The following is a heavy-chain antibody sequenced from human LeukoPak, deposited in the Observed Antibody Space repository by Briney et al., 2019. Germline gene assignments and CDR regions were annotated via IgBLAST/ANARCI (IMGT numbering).Heavy chain of an antibody. CDR2: ISSSSSYI. J-gene: IGHJ4*02. D-gene: IGHD3-3*01. V-gene: IGHV3-21*01. CDR1: GFTFSSYS. Sequence: GGSLRLSCAASGFTFSSYSMNWVRQAPGKGLEWVSSISSSSSYIYYADSVKGRFTISRDNAKNSLYLQMNSLRAEDTAVYYCARDHMYYDFWSGYYGGSSFDYWGQGTLVTVSS. CDR3: ARDHMYYDFWSGYYGGSSFDY.